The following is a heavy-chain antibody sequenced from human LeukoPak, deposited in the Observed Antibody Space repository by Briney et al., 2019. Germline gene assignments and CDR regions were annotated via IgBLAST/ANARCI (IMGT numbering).Heavy chain of an antibody. J-gene: IGHJ1*01. CDR3: AREDILTGYSSAEYFQH. D-gene: IGHD3-9*01. CDR2: ISAYNGNT. V-gene: IGHV1-18*04. CDR1: GYTFTSYG. Sequence: ASVKVSCKASGYTFTSYGINWVRQAPGQGLEWMGWISAYNGNTNYAQKLQGRVTMTTDTSTSTAYMELRSLRSDDTAVYYCAREDILTGYSSAEYFQHWGQGTLVTVSS.